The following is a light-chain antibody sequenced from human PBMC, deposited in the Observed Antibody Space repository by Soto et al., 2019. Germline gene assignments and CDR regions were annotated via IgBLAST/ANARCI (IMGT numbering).Light chain of an antibody. CDR1: SGHSSYI. J-gene: IGLJ3*02. CDR2: LEGSGSY. Sequence: QLVLTQSSSASASLGSSVKLTCTLSSGHSSYIIAWHQQQPGKAPRYLMKLEGSGSYHKGSGVPDRFSGSSSGADRYLTISDLQFEDEADYYCETWDRNTHTVFGGGTKVTVL. CDR3: ETWDRNTHTV. V-gene: IGLV4-60*02.